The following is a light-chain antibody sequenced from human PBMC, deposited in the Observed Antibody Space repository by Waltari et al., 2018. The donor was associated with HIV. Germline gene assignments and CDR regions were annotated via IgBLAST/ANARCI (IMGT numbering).Light chain of an antibody. J-gene: IGLJ3*02. Sequence: QSVLTQPPSVSGAPGQRVTISCSGSRSNIGAGSDVHWYQQLPGSAPKLLIYDNTKRPSGVPDRFSGSKSGTSASLAITGLQAEDEADYYCQSYDSSLRGVFGGGTKLTVL. V-gene: IGLV1-40*01. CDR2: DNT. CDR1: RSNIGAGSD. CDR3: QSYDSSLRGV.